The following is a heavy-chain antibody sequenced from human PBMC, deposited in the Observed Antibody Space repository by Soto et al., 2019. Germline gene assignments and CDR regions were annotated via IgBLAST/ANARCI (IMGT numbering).Heavy chain of an antibody. D-gene: IGHD3-3*01. Sequence: GGSLRLPCAASGFTFSSYSMNWVRQAPGKGLEWVSYISSSSSTIYYADSVKGRFTISRDNAKNSLYLQMNSLRDEDTAVYYCCSDFWSGYYTKSYYYGMDVWGQGTTVTVS. CDR3: CSDFWSGYYTKSYYYGMDV. V-gene: IGHV3-48*02. CDR1: GFTFSSYS. CDR2: ISSSSSTI. J-gene: IGHJ6*02.